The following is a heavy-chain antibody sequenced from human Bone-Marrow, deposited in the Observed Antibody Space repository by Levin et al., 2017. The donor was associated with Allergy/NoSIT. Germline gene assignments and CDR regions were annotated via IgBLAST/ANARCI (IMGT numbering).Heavy chain of an antibody. CDR1: GFTFSSYA. CDR2: ISGSGGST. J-gene: IGHJ5*02. CDR3: AKDASRIAVAGRFDP. V-gene: IGHV3-23*01. Sequence: GESLKISCAASGFTFSSYAMSWVRQAPGKGLEWVSAISGSGGSTYYADSVKGRFTISRDNSKNTLYLQMNSLRAEDTAVYYCAKDASRIAVAGRFDPWGQGTLVTVSS. D-gene: IGHD6-19*01.